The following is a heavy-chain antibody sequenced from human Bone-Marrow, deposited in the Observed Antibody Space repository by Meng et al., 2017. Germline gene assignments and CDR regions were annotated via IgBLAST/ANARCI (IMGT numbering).Heavy chain of an antibody. CDR1: GFTFSDYY. J-gene: IGHJ4*02. V-gene: IGHV3-11*01. CDR2: ISSSGSTI. CDR3: ASYSSGWYPPTD. Sequence: QGLLVGSGVVLVKPGGALSLSCAASGFTFSDYYMSWIRQAPGKGLEWVSYISSSGSTIYYADSVKGRFTISRDNAKNSLYLQMNSLRAEDTAVYYCASYSSGWYPPTDWGQGTLVTVSS. D-gene: IGHD6-19*01.